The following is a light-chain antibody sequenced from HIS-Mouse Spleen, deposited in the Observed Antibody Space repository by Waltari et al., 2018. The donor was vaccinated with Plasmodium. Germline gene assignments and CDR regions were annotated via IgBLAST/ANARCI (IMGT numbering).Light chain of an antibody. CDR3: QQLNSYPPF. Sequence: DIQLTQSPSFRSASVGDRVTITCRASQGISSYLAWYQQKPGKAPKLLIYAASTLQSGVPSRFSGSRSGTEFTLTISSLQAEDFATYYCQQLNSYPPFFGGGTKVESK. V-gene: IGKV1-9*01. CDR1: QGISSY. J-gene: IGKJ4*01. CDR2: AAS.